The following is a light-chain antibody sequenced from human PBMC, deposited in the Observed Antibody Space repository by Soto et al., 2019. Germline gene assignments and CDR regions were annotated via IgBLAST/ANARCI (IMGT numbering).Light chain of an antibody. CDR1: QYIDQW. V-gene: IGKV1-5*03. CDR3: QHYDGYSPWT. Sequence: DVQMTQSPSTLSASIGDRVTITCRASQYIDQWLAWFQQKPGKAPKVLIYKASTLQTGVPSRFSASGSATEFSLTISSLQPDDFATYYCQHYDGYSPWTFGQGTKVEI. CDR2: KAS. J-gene: IGKJ1*01.